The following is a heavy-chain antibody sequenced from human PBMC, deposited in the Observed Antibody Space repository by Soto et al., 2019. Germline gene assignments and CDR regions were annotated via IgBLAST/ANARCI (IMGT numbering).Heavy chain of an antibody. CDR3: ASGYGGHRG. J-gene: IGHJ4*02. D-gene: IGHD4-17*01. CDR2: IYYSGNT. Sequence: QLQLQESGPGLVKPSETLSLTCTVSGVSISSSSYYWGWIRQPPGKGLEWIGNIYYSGNTYFNPSLKSRVTISVDTSKNQFSLKLSSVTAADTAVYYCASGYGGHRGWGQGTLVTVSS. V-gene: IGHV4-39*01. CDR1: GVSISSSSYY.